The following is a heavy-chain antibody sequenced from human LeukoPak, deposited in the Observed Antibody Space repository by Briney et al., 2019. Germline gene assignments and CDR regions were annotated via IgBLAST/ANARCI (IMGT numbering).Heavy chain of an antibody. CDR1: GFTLSDYY. V-gene: IGHV3-11*01. D-gene: IGHD6-6*01. CDR2: ISSSGSTI. Sequence: GGSLRLSCAASGFTLSDYYMSSIRQAPGKGLELVSYISSSGSTIYYADSVKGRFTISRDNARNSLYLQMNSLRAEDTAVYFCARGVAARPPNPYYFDYWGQGTLVTVSS. J-gene: IGHJ4*02. CDR3: ARGVAARPPNPYYFDY.